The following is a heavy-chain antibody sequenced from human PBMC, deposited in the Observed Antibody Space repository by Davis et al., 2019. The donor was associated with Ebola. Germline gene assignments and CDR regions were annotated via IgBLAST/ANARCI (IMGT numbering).Heavy chain of an antibody. D-gene: IGHD2-21*01. CDR3: ARSGSYCGGDCLDY. CDR1: GGTFSSYA. J-gene: IGHJ4*02. Sequence: ASVKVSCKASGGTFSSYAINWVRQATGQGLEWMGWMNPNSGNTGYAQKFQGRVTMTRNTSISTAYMELSSLRSEDTAVYYCARSGSYCGGDCLDYWGQGTLVTVSS. V-gene: IGHV1-8*02. CDR2: MNPNSGNT.